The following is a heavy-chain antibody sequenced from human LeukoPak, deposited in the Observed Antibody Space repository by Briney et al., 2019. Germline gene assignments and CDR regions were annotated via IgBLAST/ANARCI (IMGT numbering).Heavy chain of an antibody. V-gene: IGHV3-23*01. J-gene: IGHJ4*02. CDR2: ISGSGGST. Sequence: GSLRLSCAASGFTFSSYAMSWVRQAPGKGLEWVSAISGSGGSTYYADSVKGRFTISRDNSKNTLYLQMNSLRAEDTAVYYCAKHYDFWSGYYNDYWGQGTLVTVSS. CDR1: GFTFSSYA. D-gene: IGHD3-3*01. CDR3: AKHYDFWSGYYNDY.